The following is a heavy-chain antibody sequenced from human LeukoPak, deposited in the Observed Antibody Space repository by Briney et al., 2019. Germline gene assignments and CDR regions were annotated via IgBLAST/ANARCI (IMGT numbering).Heavy chain of an antibody. J-gene: IGHJ3*02. CDR2: INHSGST. CDR3: ARGTRTTVVTPNAFDI. Sequence: SETLSLTCAVYGGSFSGYYWSWIRQPPGKGLEWIGEINHSGSTNYNPSLKSRVTISVDTSKNQFSLKLSSVTAADTAVYYCARGTRTTVVTPNAFDIWGQGTMVTVSS. D-gene: IGHD4-23*01. V-gene: IGHV4-34*01. CDR1: GGSFSGYY.